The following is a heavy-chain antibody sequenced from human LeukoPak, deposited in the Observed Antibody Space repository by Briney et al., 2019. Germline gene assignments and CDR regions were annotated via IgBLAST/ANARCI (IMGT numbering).Heavy chain of an antibody. CDR3: ARGRRSSSWSKDAFDI. J-gene: IGHJ3*02. Sequence: ASVKVSCKASGYTFTGYYMHWVRQAPGQGLEWMGWINPNSGNTGYAQKFQGRVTITRNTSISTAYMELSSLRSEDTAVYYCARGRRSSSWSKDAFDIWGQGTMVTVSS. V-gene: IGHV1-8*03. CDR1: GYTFTGYY. D-gene: IGHD6-13*01. CDR2: INPNSGNT.